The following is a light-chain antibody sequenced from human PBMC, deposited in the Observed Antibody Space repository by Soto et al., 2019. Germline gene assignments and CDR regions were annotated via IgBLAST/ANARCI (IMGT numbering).Light chain of an antibody. CDR2: EVN. CDR1: SSDVGGFRY. J-gene: IGLJ3*02. V-gene: IGLV2-14*01. CDR3: DSYTGSLWL. Sequence: QSALTQPASVSGSPGQSITISCTGTSSDVGGFRYVSWFQQHPGKAPKLIIYEVNNRPSGVSNRFSGSKSGNTASLTISGLQAEDEADYYCDSYTGSLWLFGGGTQLTVL.